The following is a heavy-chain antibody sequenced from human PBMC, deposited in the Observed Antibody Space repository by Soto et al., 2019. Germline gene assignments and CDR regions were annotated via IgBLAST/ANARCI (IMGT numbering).Heavy chain of an antibody. D-gene: IGHD2-15*01. V-gene: IGHV4-59*01. J-gene: IGHJ6*02. CDR3: ASNLGYCSGGSCYPYYYYGMDV. Sequence: QVQLQESGPGLVKPSETLSLTCTVSGGSISSYYWSWIRQPPGKGLEWIGYIYYSGSTNYNPSLKSRVTISVDTSKNQFSLKLSSVTAADTAVYYCASNLGYCSGGSCYPYYYYGMDVWGQGTTVTVSS. CDR2: IYYSGST. CDR1: GGSISSYY.